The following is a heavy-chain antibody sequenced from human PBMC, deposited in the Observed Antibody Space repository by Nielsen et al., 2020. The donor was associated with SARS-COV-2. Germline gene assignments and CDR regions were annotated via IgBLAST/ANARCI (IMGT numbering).Heavy chain of an antibody. CDR3: ARGGGRRYCSSTSCYHHVYYYYGMDV. CDR1: GYTFTGYY. J-gene: IGHJ6*02. V-gene: IGHV1-2*06. Sequence: ASVKVSCKASGYTFTGYYMHWVRQAPGQGLEWMGRINPNSGGTNYAQKFQGRVTMTRDTSISTAYMELSRLRSDDPAVYYCARGGGRRYCSSTSCYHHVYYYYGMDVWGQGTTVTVSS. CDR2: INPNSGGT. D-gene: IGHD2-2*01.